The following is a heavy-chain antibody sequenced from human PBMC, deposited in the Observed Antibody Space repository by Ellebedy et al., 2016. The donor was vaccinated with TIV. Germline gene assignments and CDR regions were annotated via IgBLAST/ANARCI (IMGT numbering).Heavy chain of an antibody. CDR3: ARLSRVYDSSGYNWFDP. CDR2: INAGNGNT. V-gene: IGHV1-3*01. CDR1: GYTFTTYA. Sequence: AASVKVSCKASGYTFTTYAMHWVRQAPGQRLDWMGWINAGNGNTKYSQKFQGRVTITRDTSASTAYMELSSLRSEDTEVYYCARLSRVYDSSGYNWFDPWGQGTLVTVSS. D-gene: IGHD3-22*01. J-gene: IGHJ5*02.